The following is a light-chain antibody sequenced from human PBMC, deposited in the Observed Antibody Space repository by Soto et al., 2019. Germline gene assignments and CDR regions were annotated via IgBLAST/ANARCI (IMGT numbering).Light chain of an antibody. CDR1: SSDVGGYNY. J-gene: IGLJ3*02. CDR3: NSYTSSSTWV. CDR2: EVS. Sequence: QSALTQPASVSASPGQSITISCAGTSSDVGGYNYVSWYQQYPGKAPKLVIYEVSNRPSGVSNRFSGSKSANTASLTISGLQAEDEAEYYCNSYTSSSTWVFGGGTKLTVL. V-gene: IGLV2-14*01.